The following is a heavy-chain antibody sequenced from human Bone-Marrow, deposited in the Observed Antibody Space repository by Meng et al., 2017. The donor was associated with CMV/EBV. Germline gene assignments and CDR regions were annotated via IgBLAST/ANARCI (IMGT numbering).Heavy chain of an antibody. CDR2: ISGSGGST. J-gene: IGHJ3*02. V-gene: IGHV3-23*01. CDR1: GFTFSSYA. Sequence: GESLKISCAASGFTFSSYAMSWVRQAPGKGLEWVSAISGSGGSTYYADSVKGRFTISRDNSKNTLYLQMNSLRAEDRAVYYCAKTRSGSYSIGAFDIWGQGTMVTV. D-gene: IGHD1-26*01. CDR3: AKTRSGSYSIGAFDI.